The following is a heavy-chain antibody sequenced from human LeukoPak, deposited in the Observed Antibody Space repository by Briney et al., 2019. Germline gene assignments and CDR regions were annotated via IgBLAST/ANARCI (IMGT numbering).Heavy chain of an antibody. Sequence: PGGSLRLSCAASGFTFSSYWMSWVRQAPGKGLEWVANIKQDGSEKYYVDSVKGRFTISTDNAKNSLYLQMNSLRAEDTAVYYCARDPERTYYYGSGSSSSHNWFDPWGQGTLVTVSS. CDR1: GFTFSSYW. CDR3: ARDPERTYYYGSGSSSSHNWFDP. CDR2: IKQDGSEK. D-gene: IGHD3-10*01. V-gene: IGHV3-7*01. J-gene: IGHJ5*02.